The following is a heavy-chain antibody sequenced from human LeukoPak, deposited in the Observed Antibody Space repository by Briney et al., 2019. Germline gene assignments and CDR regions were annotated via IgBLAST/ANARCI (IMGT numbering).Heavy chain of an antibody. V-gene: IGHV4-39*07. Sequence: SETLSLTCTVSGVSISSSNYYWGWIRQPPGTGLEWIGSLYYSGITYYNPSLKSRVTISVDTSKNQFSLKLSSVTAADTAVYYCARGDSGWYYFDYWGQGTLVTVSS. CDR2: LYYSGIT. J-gene: IGHJ4*02. CDR1: GVSISSSNYY. D-gene: IGHD6-19*01. CDR3: ARGDSGWYYFDY.